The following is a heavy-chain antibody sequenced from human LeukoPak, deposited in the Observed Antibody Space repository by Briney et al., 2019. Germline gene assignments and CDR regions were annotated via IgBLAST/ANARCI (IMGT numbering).Heavy chain of an antibody. Sequence: SSETLSLTCTVSGGSISSGSYYWSWLRQPAGKGLEWIGRIYTSGSTNYNPSLKSRVTISVDTSKNQFSLKLSSVTAADTAVYYWAGGGGEGVVVPAAILSGWGQGTLVTVSS. CDR1: GGSISSGSYY. D-gene: IGHD2-2*02. CDR3: AGGGGEGVVVPAAILSG. J-gene: IGHJ4*02. V-gene: IGHV4-61*02. CDR2: IYTSGST.